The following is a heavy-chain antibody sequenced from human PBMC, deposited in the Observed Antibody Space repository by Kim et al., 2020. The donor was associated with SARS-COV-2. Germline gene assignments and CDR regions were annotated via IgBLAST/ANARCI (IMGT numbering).Heavy chain of an antibody. CDR1: GYSFTSYW. CDR2: IYPGDSDT. V-gene: IGHV5-51*01. Sequence: GESLKISCKGSGYSFTSYWIGWVRQMPGKGLEWMGIIYPGDSDTRYSPSFQGQVTISADKSISTAYLQWSSLKASDTAMYYCARLYPPYYYDSSGYFQYWGQGTLVTVSS. CDR3: ARLYPPYYYDSSGYFQY. D-gene: IGHD3-22*01. J-gene: IGHJ4*02.